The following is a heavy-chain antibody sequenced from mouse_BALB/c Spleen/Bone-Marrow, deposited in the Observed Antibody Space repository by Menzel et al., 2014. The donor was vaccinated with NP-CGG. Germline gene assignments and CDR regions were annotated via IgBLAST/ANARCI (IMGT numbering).Heavy chain of an antibody. CDR3: ARWDYYGYAMDY. J-gene: IGHJ4*01. D-gene: IGHD1-1*01. V-gene: IGHV1-18*01. Sequence: VHVKQSGPELVKPGASMKISCKASGYSFTGYTMNWVKQSHGKNLEWIGLINPYTGGTSYNQKFKGKATLTVDKSSSTAYMELLSLTSEDSAVYYCARWDYYGYAMDYWGQGTSVTVSS. CDR2: INPYTGGT. CDR1: GYSFTGYT.